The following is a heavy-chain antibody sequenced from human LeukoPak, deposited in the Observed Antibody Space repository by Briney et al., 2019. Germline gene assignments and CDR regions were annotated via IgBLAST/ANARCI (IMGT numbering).Heavy chain of an antibody. CDR2: IYYTGGT. CDR1: GASISSNY. J-gene: IGHJ4*02. CDR3: ARERHYYGSGTDSSRPDY. V-gene: IGHV4-59*12. Sequence: PSETLSLTCTVSGASISSNYWTWIRQPPGKGLEYIGYIYYTGGTNYNPSLKSRVTISVDTSKNQFSLKLSSVTAADTAVYYCARERHYYGSGTDSSRPDYWGQGTLVTVSS. D-gene: IGHD3-10*01.